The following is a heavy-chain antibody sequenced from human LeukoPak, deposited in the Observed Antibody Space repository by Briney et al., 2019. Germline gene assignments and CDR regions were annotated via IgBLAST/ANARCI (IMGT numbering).Heavy chain of an antibody. CDR3: ARVTPYAEAPMDV. CDR2: IYYSGST. CDR1: GGSISSYY. D-gene: IGHD2-2*01. Sequence: SETLSLTCTVSGGSISSYYWSWLRQPPGKGLEWIGYIYYSGSTNYNPSLKSRVTISVDTSKNQFSLKLSSVTAADTAVYYCARVTPYAEAPMDVWGKGTTVTVSS. J-gene: IGHJ6*03. V-gene: IGHV4-59*01.